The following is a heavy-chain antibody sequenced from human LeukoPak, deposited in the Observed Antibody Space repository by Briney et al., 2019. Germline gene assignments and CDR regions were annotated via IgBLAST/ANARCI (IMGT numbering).Heavy chain of an antibody. CDR3: ASGIAAADPYYFDY. J-gene: IGHJ4*02. CDR1: GFAFSSYW. D-gene: IGHD6-13*01. CDR2: IKQDGSEK. Sequence: PGGSLRLSCAASGFAFSSYWMRWVRQAPGKGLEWVANIKQDGSEKYYLDSAKGRFTIARDNAKNSLYLQMNSLRAEDTAVYYCASGIAAADPYYFDYWGQGTLVTVSS. V-gene: IGHV3-7*03.